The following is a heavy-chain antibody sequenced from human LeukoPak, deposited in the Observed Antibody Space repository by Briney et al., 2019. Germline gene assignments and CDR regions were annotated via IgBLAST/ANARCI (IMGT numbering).Heavy chain of an antibody. CDR3: ARPRVRGAMNFDY. Sequence: PGGSLRLSCAASGFTFSDYYMSWIRHAPGKGLEWVSYISSSGSTIYYADSVKGRFTISRDNAKNSLYLQMNSLRAEDTAVYYCARPRVRGAMNFDYWGQGTLVTVSS. CDR1: GFTFSDYY. J-gene: IGHJ4*02. D-gene: IGHD3-10*01. CDR2: ISSSGSTI. V-gene: IGHV3-11*01.